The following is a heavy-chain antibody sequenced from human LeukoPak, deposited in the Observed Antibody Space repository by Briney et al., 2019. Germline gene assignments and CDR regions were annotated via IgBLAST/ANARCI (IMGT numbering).Heavy chain of an antibody. Sequence: GGSLRLSCAASGFSFSSYAMNWVRQAPGKGLEWVSTISGSGDSTYYADSVKGRFTISRDSSENTLFLQMNSLRADDTAVYYCAKKAYASGSTGGASDYWGQGTLVTVSS. D-gene: IGHD3-10*01. J-gene: IGHJ4*02. CDR2: ISGSGDST. CDR3: AKKAYASGSTGGASDY. V-gene: IGHV3-23*01. CDR1: GFSFSSYA.